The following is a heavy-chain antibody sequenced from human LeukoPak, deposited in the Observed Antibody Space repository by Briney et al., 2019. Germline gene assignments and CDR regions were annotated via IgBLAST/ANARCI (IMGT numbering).Heavy chain of an antibody. J-gene: IGHJ4*02. D-gene: IGHD6-13*01. CDR3: ARHHSSWYTRIDY. CDR2: IYNSGRT. CDR1: GDSISNYH. V-gene: IGHV4-59*01. Sequence: SETLSLTCTVPGDSISNYHWSWIRQPPGKRLEWIGYIYNSGRTNYNPSLKSRVTISVDTSKNQFSLKLSSVTAADTAVYYCARHHSSWYTRIDYWGQGTLVTVSS.